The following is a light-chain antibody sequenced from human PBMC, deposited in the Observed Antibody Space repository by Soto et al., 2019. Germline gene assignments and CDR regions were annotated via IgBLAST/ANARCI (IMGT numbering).Light chain of an antibody. J-gene: IGKJ5*01. CDR3: QQYGASEII. Sequence: EIVLTQTPGTLSSSPGERPTLSCRASQTLSNSFIAWYQQKPGQAPRXXIYDTSSRATGVPDRYSAIWYGTDGTLTISRLEPEDGQVVVGQQYGASEIIFGQGTRLEIK. CDR1: QTLSNSF. V-gene: IGKV3-20*01. CDR2: DTS.